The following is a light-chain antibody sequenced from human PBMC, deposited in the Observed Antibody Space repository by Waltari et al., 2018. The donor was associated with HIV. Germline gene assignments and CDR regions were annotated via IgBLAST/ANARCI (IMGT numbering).Light chain of an antibody. V-gene: IGLV2-14*03. CDR2: EVN. CDR3: SSYTATKILV. CDR1: TSDIGTYNY. J-gene: IGLJ2*01. Sequence: QSALTQPASVSGSPGPSITISCTGTTSDIGTYNYVSWYQQQSGKAPRLLISEVNNRPSGVSNRFSGSKAGNTASLSISGLQAEDEGKYYCSSYTATKILVFGGGTDVTVL.